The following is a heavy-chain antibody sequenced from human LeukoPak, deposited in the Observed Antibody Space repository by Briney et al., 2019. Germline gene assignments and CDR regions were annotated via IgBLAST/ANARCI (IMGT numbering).Heavy chain of an antibody. J-gene: IGHJ4*02. CDR2: IFYSGST. Sequence: PSETLSLTCTVSGGSMSTGDPDWNWLRQHPGQGLEWIGFIFYSGSTNYHPSLNSRVSISLDTSKHQFSLRLSSVTAADTAVYYCARSRIWYGFDYWGQGTLVTVSS. V-gene: IGHV4-31*03. D-gene: IGHD6-13*01. CDR1: GGSMSTGDPD. CDR3: ARSRIWYGFDY.